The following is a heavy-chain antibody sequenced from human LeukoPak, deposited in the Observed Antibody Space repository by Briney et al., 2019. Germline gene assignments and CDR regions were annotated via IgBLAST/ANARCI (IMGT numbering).Heavy chain of an antibody. CDR3: ARLKQTAEIYWYFDL. Sequence: ASVKVSCKASGYTITGYYIHWVRQAPGQGLEWMGWINPNTGGTSYAQRSQGRVTMTRDTSISTAYMELSSLRSDDTAVFYCARLKQTAEIYWYFDLWGRGTLVTVSS. J-gene: IGHJ2*01. V-gene: IGHV1-2*02. CDR1: GYTITGYY. CDR2: INPNTGGT. D-gene: IGHD6-13*01.